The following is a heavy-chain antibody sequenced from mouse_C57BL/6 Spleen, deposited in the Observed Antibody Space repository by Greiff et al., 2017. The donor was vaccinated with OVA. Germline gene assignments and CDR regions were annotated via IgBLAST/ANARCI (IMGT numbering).Heavy chain of an antibody. D-gene: IGHD1-1*01. CDR3: ARSGTGTPFAY. J-gene: IGHJ3*01. CDR1: GFSLTSYG. Sequence: VMLVESGPGLVQPSQSLSITCTVSGFSLTSYGVHWVRQSPGKGLEWLGVIWSGGSTDYNAAFISRLSISKDNSKSQVFFKMNSLQADYTAIYYCARSGTGTPFAYWGQGTLVTVSA. CDR2: IWSGGST. V-gene: IGHV2-2*01.